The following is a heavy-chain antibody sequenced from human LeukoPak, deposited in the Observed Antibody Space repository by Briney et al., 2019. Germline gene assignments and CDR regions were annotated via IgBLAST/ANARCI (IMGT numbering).Heavy chain of an antibody. Sequence: GGSLRLSCAASGFTFSRFWMHWVRQAPGKGLEWVSAISGSGGSTYYADSVKGRFTISRDNSKNTLYLQMNSLRAEDTAVYYCAKNPTGVYVGWFDSWGQGTLVTVSS. V-gene: IGHV3-23*01. CDR3: AKNPTGVYVGWFDS. CDR1: GFTFSRFW. CDR2: ISGSGGST. D-gene: IGHD5/OR15-5a*01. J-gene: IGHJ5*01.